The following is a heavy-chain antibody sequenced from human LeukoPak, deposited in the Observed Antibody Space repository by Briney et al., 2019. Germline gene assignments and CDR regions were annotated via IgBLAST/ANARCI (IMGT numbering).Heavy chain of an antibody. J-gene: IGHJ4*02. CDR3: SRARYSDY. V-gene: IGHV3-7*01. Sequence: GGSLRLSCAASGFTFTTYWMTWVRQAPGKGLEWVANIKEDGSEKNYVDSVKGRFTISRDNAKNSLYLQMNSLRADDTAVYYCSRARYSDYWGQGTLVTVSS. CDR1: GFTFTTYW. CDR2: IKEDGSEK. D-gene: IGHD3-9*01.